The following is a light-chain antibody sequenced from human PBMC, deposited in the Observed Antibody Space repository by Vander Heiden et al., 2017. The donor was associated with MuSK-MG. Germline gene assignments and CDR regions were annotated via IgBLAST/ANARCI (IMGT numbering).Light chain of an antibody. CDR2: AAS. V-gene: IGKV1-6*01. Sequence: ALQMTQSPSSLSASVGDRVTITCRASQGIRNDLGWYQQKPGKAPKLLIYAASSLQSVVPSRCSGSGSGTDFTLTISSLQPEDFATYYGLQDYNYPQTFGHGTKLDIK. CDR1: QGIRND. CDR3: LQDYNYPQT. J-gene: IGKJ2*01.